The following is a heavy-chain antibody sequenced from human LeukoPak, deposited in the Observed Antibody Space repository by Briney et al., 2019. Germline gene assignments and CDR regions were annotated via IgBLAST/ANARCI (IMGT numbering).Heavy chain of an antibody. J-gene: IGHJ4*02. V-gene: IGHV3-43D*03. CDR1: GFTFTDYA. CDR3: AKDSGGYSGRNDYFDF. CDR2: ISWDGGST. Sequence: GGSLRLSCVASGFTFTDYAMHWVRQVPGKGLEWVSLISWDGGSTFSADSVKGRFTMSRDNSINSLYLQMNSLRAGDTAFYYCAKDSGGYSGRNDYFDFWGQGTPVTVSS. D-gene: IGHD5-12*01.